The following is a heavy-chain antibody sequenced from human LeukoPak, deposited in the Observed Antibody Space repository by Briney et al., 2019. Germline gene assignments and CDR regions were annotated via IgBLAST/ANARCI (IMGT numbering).Heavy chain of an antibody. V-gene: IGHV3-66*01. CDR2: VYSGGST. D-gene: IGHD2-8*01. CDR3: ARDPPAVLIDTYG. CDR1: GFIVINNY. Sequence: GGSLRLSCTASGFIVINNYINWVRQAPGKGLEWVSLVYSGGSTYYADSVKGRFTISRDNSKNMVYLQMNSLRAEDTAMYYCARDPPAVLIDTYGWGQGTLVTVSS. J-gene: IGHJ4*02.